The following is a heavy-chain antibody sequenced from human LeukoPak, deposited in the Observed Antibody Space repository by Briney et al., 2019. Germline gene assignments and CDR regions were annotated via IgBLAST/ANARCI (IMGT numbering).Heavy chain of an antibody. Sequence: PGGSLILSCAASGFTFSSYGMHWVRQAPGKGLEWVALISFDGSNIHYAASVKGRFTISRDNFRNTLYLQMNSLRAEDTAVYYCAKDGGMLTGVPNWFDPWGQGTLVTVSS. V-gene: IGHV3-30*02. CDR2: ISFDGSNI. J-gene: IGHJ5*02. CDR1: GFTFSSYG. CDR3: AKDGGMLTGVPNWFDP. D-gene: IGHD3-16*01.